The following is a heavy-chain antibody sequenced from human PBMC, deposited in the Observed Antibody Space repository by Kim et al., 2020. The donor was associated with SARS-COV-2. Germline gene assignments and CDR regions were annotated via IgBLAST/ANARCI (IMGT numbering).Heavy chain of an antibody. V-gene: IGHV3-23*01. CDR1: GFTFSSYA. D-gene: IGHD6-13*01. J-gene: IGHJ4*02. CDR3: AKDRRGIASAGYLDY. Sequence: GGSLRLSCAASGFTFSSYAMSWIRQAPGKGLEWVSSIGVGGGGPYYADSVKGRFTISSDTAKNRVYLQMNSLRADDTAVYYCAKDRRGIASAGYLDYWGQGTLVTVSS. CDR2: IGVGGGGP.